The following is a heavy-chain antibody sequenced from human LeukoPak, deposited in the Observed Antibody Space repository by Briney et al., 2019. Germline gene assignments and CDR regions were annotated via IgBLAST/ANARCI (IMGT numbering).Heavy chain of an antibody. V-gene: IGHV3-23*01. Sequence: GGSLRLSCAASGFTFSSYAMSWVRQAPGKGLEXXSAISGSGGSTYYADSVKGRFTISRDNSKNTLYLQMNSLRAEDTAVYYCAKDLGEWLAPIDYWGQGTLVTVSS. J-gene: IGHJ4*02. CDR2: ISGSGGST. CDR3: AKDLGEWLAPIDY. D-gene: IGHD5-24*01. CDR1: GFTFSSYA.